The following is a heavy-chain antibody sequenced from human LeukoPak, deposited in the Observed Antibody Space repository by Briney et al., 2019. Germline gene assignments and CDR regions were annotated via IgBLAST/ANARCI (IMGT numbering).Heavy chain of an antibody. V-gene: IGHV4-39*07. CDR3: ARVSGIIAAPRLAKYAFHI. CDR1: GVSISSSSYY. J-gene: IGHJ3*02. CDR2: IYYSGST. D-gene: IGHD6-13*01. Sequence: PSETLSLTCTVSGVSISSSSYYWGWIRQPPGKGLEWIGSIYYSGSTYYNPSLKSRVTISVDTAENQFSLKQSAVTAADTAVDFCARVSGIIAAPRLAKYAFHIWGQGPMVTVS.